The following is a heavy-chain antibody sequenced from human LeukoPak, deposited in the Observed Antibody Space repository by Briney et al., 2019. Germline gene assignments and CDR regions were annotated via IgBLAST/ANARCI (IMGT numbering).Heavy chain of an antibody. Sequence: PGGSLRLSCAASGFTFSSYWMSWVRQAPGKGLEWVANIKQDGSEKYYVDSVKGRFTISRDNAKNSLYLQMNSLRAEDMALYYCAKGSGSYYTPFDYWGQGTLVTVSS. CDR1: GFTFSSYW. J-gene: IGHJ4*02. CDR3: AKGSGSYYTPFDY. V-gene: IGHV3-7*03. D-gene: IGHD3-10*01. CDR2: IKQDGSEK.